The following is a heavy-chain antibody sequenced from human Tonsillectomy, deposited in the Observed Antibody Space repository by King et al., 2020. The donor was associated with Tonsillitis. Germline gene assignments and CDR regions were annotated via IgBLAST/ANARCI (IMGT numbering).Heavy chain of an antibody. Sequence: VQLVESGGGLVKPGGSLRLSCAASGITFSDYYMSWIRQATGKGLEWLSYISSSGSTVYYADCVKGRFNISRDNAKNSLYLQMNSLRAEDTAVNYCARDSSSWAYYYYGMDVLREGTTGTVS. CDR1: GITFSDYY. CDR2: ISSSGSTV. V-gene: IGHV3-11*01. J-gene: IGHJ6*01. D-gene: IGHD6-13*01. CDR3: ARDSSSWAYYYYGMDV.